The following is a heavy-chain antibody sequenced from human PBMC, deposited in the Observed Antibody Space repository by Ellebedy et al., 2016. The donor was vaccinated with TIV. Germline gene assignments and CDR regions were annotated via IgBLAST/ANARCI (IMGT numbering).Heavy chain of an antibody. CDR2: ISSTGSYL. J-gene: IGHJ6*02. CDR3: ARGNALDV. CDR1: KFSLSGYY. V-gene: IGHV3-11*01. Sequence: GGSLRLSXTASKFSLSGYYMTWIRQVSGKGLEWLSYISSTGSYLKYSDSIKGRFNVFRDNRKNSLYLQMNSLTVEDTAVYYCARGNALDVWGQGTTVIVSS.